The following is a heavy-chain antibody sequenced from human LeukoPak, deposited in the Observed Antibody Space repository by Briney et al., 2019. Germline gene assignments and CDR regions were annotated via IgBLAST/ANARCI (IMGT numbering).Heavy chain of an antibody. CDR3: ARDPRYCSGGSCYSVLDY. J-gene: IGHJ4*02. CDR2: MLYSGST. D-gene: IGHD2-15*01. Sequence: SETLSLTCTVSGGSINNYYWSWIRQPPGKGLEWIGYMLYSGSTTYNPSLKSRVTISLDTSKNQFSLKLSSVTAADTAVYYCARDPRYCSGGSCYSVLDYWGRGTLVTVFS. CDR1: GGSINNYY. V-gene: IGHV4-59*12.